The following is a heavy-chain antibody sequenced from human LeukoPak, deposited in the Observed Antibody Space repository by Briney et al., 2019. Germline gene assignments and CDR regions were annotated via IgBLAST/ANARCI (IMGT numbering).Heavy chain of an antibody. CDR2: IIPIFGTA. Sequence: ASVKVSCKASGGTFSSYAISWVRQAPGQGLEWMGGIIPIFGTANYAQKFQGRVTITTDKSTSTAYMELSRLRSEDTGVCYCARVGCSGGSCHSWFDYWGQGTLVTVS. J-gene: IGHJ4*02. V-gene: IGHV1-69*05. CDR1: GGTFSSYA. D-gene: IGHD2-15*01. CDR3: ARVGCSGGSCHSWFDY.